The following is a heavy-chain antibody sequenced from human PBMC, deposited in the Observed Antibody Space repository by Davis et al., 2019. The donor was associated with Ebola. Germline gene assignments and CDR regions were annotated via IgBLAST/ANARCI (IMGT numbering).Heavy chain of an antibody. CDR1: GFTFSDSA. Sequence: PGGSLRLSCPASGFTFSDSAMHWVRQAPGRGLEWVGRIRSKANSYATAYAASVKGRFTISRDDSKNTAYLQMNSLKTEDTAVYYCTSTVFTMVRGVTADWFDPWGQGTLVTVSS. D-gene: IGHD3-10*01. J-gene: IGHJ5*02. CDR3: TSTVFTMVRGVTADWFDP. CDR2: IRSKANSYAT. V-gene: IGHV3-73*01.